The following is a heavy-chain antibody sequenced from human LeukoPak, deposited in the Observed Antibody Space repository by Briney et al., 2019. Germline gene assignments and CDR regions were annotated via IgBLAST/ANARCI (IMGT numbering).Heavy chain of an antibody. D-gene: IGHD2-2*02. J-gene: IGHJ4*02. V-gene: IGHV4-39*07. CDR1: GDSISSDNYY. Sequence: SETLSLTCTVSGDSISSDNYYWGWIRQSPGKGLEWIGSSNYGGSPYYNPSLESRATMPVNTSKSQFSLRLSSGTAADPARYYCARSPDCSRASCFTSYFDSWGQGTLVTVSS. CDR3: ARSPDCSRASCFTSYFDS. CDR2: SNYGGSP.